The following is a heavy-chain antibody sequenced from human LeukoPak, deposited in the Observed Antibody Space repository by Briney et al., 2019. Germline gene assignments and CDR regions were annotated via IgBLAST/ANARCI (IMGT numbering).Heavy chain of an antibody. V-gene: IGHV2-5*02. CDR1: GFSLSTSGVG. CDR3: AHRTNQVATITFDY. CDR2: IYWDDDK. J-gene: IGHJ4*02. Sequence: SGPTLVKPTQTLTLTCTFSGFSLSTSGVGVGWIRQPPGKSLEWLALIYWDDDKRYSPFLKSRLTITKDTSKNQVVLTMTNMDPVDTATYYCAHRTNQVATITFDYWGQGTLVTVSS. D-gene: IGHD5-12*01.